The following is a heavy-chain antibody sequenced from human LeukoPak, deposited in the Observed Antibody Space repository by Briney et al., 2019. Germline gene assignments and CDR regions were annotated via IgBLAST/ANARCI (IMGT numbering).Heavy chain of an antibody. J-gene: IGHJ4*02. CDR2: IYDSGST. D-gene: IGHD2-2*01. V-gene: IGHV4-39*07. CDR1: GGSIRSSYYY. Sequence: SETLSLTCTVSGGSIRSSYYYWGWIRQPPGKGLEWIGSIYDSGSTYYNPSLKSRVTISVDTSKNQFSLKLSSVTAADTAVYYCARGGTSDIVVVPAATGPATGFAYFDYWGQGTLVTVSS. CDR3: ARGGTSDIVVVPAATGPATGFAYFDY.